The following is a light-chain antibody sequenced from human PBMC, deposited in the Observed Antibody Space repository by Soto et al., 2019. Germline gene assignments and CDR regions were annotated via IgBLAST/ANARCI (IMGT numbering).Light chain of an antibody. Sequence: DIQMTQSPSSVSASVGDRVTITCRASQGISSWLAWYQQKPGKAPKLLIYAASSLQSGVPSRFSRGGSGTDFTFTIISLQPEDFANYHCQQAPIPPLTFGVGTKVVIK. CDR3: QQAPIPPLT. CDR2: AAS. CDR1: QGISSW. V-gene: IGKV1-12*01. J-gene: IGKJ4*01.